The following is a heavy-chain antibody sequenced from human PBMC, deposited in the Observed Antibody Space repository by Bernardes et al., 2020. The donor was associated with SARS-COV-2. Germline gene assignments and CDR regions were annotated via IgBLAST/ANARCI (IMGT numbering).Heavy chain of an antibody. CDR1: GFTFNNYA. J-gene: IGHJ5*02. Sequence: GGSLRLSCTAAGFTFNNYAMSWVRRAPGKGLEWVSAISGGGGSTYYADSVKGRFTISRDNSKNTLYLQMNSLRAEDTAIYYCAKDLDWFDPWGQGTLVTVSS. V-gene: IGHV3-23*01. CDR2: ISGGGGST. CDR3: AKDLDWFDP.